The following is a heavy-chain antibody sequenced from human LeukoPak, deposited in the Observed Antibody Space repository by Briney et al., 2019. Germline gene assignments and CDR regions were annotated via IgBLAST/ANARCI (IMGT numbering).Heavy chain of an antibody. CDR3: ARGRAYDFWSGYYLFDY. CDR2: MNPNSGNT. V-gene: IGHV1-8*03. CDR1: VYTFTSYD. J-gene: IGHJ4*02. D-gene: IGHD3-3*01. Sequence: ASVKVSCKASVYTFTSYDINWVRQTTGQGLEWMGWMNPNSGNTGYAQKFQGRVTITRNTSISTAYMELSSLRSEDTAVYYCARGRAYDFWSGYYLFDYWGQGTLVTVSS.